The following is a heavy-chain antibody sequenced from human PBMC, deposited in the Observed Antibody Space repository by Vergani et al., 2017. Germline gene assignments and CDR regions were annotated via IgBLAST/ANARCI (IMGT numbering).Heavy chain of an antibody. Sequence: VHLEESGGGVVQPGRSLKVSCATSGFSFTSFGMHWVRQAPGKGLEWVSTLSASDRRTHYADSVKGRFTISRDNSKNTLYLQMNSLRAEDTAVYYCAKDLRTYYYGSGSLDYWGQGTLVTVSS. CDR1: GFSFTSFG. CDR2: LSASDRRT. D-gene: IGHD3-10*01. CDR3: AKDLRTYYYGSGSLDY. J-gene: IGHJ4*02. V-gene: IGHV3-23*04.